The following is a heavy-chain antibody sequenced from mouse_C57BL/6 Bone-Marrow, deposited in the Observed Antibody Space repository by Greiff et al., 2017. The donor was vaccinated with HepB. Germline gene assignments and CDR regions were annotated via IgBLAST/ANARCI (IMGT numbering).Heavy chain of an antibody. CDR1: GYTFTSYG. CDR2: IYPRSGNT. Sequence: QVHVKQSGAELARPGASVKLSCKASGYTFTSYGISWVKQRTGQGLEWIGEIYPRSGNTYYNEKFKGKATLTADKSSSTAYMELRSLTSEDSAVYFCARWGTVVAGDCSFAYWGQGTLVTVSA. J-gene: IGHJ3*01. D-gene: IGHD1-1*01. V-gene: IGHV1-81*01. CDR3: ARWGTVVAGDCSFAY.